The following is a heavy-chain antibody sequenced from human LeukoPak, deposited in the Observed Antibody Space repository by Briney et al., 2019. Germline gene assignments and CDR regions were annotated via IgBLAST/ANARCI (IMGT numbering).Heavy chain of an antibody. CDR3: ARRPGNYYYYGMDV. CDR1: GGSISSYY. Sequence: SETLSLTCTVSGGSISSYYWSWIRQPPGKGLEWIAYISDIGSINYNPSLKSRVTISVDTSKNQFSLKLSSVTAADTAVYYCARRPGNYYYYGMDVWGQGTTVTVSS. CDR2: ISDIGSI. V-gene: IGHV4-59*08. J-gene: IGHJ6*02.